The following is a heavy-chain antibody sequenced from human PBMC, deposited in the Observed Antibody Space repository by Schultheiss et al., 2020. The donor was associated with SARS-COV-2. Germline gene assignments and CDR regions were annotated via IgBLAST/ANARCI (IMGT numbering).Heavy chain of an antibody. J-gene: IGHJ4*02. CDR1: GFTFSSYG. CDR2: ISYDGSNK. Sequence: GESLKISCAASGFTFSSYGMHWVRQAPGKGLEWVAVISYDGSNKYYADSVKGRFTISRDNSKNTLYLQMKSLRAEDTAVYYCTTENSSSLVGANDYWGQGTLVTVSS. V-gene: IGHV3-30*12. CDR3: TTENSSSLVGANDY. D-gene: IGHD1-26*01.